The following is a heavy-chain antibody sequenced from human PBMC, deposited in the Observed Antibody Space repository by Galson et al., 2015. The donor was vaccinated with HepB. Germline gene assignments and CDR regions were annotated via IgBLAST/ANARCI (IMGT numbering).Heavy chain of an antibody. J-gene: IGHJ4*02. CDR1: GFSLSTSGMS. Sequence: PALVKPTQTLTLTCTFSGFSLSTSGMSVSWIRQPPGKALEWLALIDWDDDKYYSTSLKTRLTISKDTSKSQVVLTLTNMDPVDTATFYCARSYSSAWYRGTPLFDYWGQGTLVTVSS. CDR2: IDWDDDK. CDR3: ARSYSSAWYRGTPLFDY. D-gene: IGHD6-19*01. V-gene: IGHV2-70*01.